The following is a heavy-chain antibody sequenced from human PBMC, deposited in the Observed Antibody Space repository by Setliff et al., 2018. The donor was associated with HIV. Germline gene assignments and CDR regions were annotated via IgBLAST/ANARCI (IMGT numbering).Heavy chain of an antibody. V-gene: IGHV4-61*02. D-gene: IGHD6-13*01. J-gene: IGHJ4*02. Sequence: SETLSLTCTVSGGSISSRSYYWSWLRQPAGKGLEWIGRIYSNGNTDYNPSLKSRVTISEDTSKNQFSLKVNSVTAADTAMYYCARHHPGGIAAAGLDYWGQGTLVTVSS. CDR1: GGSISSRSYY. CDR3: ARHHPGGIAAAGLDY. CDR2: IYSNGNT.